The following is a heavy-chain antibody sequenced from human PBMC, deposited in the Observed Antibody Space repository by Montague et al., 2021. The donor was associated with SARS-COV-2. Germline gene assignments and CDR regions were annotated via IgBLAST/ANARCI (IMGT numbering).Heavy chain of an antibody. CDR2: INAGNGNT. J-gene: IGHJ6*02. V-gene: IGHV1-3*01. Sequence: SVKVSCKASGYTFTSYAMHWVRQAPGQRLEWMGWINAGNGNTKYSQKFQGRVTITRDTSASTAYMELSSLRSEDTAVYYCARGGGIAARPETPNYYYYYGMDVWGQGTTVTVSS. D-gene: IGHD6-6*01. CDR3: ARGGGIAARPETPNYYYYYGMDV. CDR1: GYTFTSYA.